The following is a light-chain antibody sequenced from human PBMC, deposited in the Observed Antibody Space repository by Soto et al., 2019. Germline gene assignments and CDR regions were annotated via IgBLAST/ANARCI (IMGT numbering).Light chain of an antibody. CDR1: QSISSW. Sequence: DIHMTQSPSTLSASVGDRVTITCRASQSISSWLAWYQQKPGKAPKLLIYKASSLESGVPSRFSGSGSGTEFTLTISSLQPDDFATYYCQQYNSYSPKWTFGQGTKVEIK. CDR2: KAS. CDR3: QQYNSYSPKWT. V-gene: IGKV1-5*03. J-gene: IGKJ1*01.